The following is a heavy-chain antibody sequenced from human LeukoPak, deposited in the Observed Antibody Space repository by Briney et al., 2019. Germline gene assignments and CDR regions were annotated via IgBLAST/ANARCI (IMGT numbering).Heavy chain of an antibody. V-gene: IGHV1-69*13. CDR1: GGTFSSHA. J-gene: IGHJ6*03. D-gene: IGHD3-10*01. Sequence: SVKVSCKASGGTFSSHAISWVRQAPGQGLEWMGGIIPIFGTANYAQKFQGRVTITADESTSTAYMELSSLRSEDTAVYYCARVNKAYYGSGSYYSLYYYMDVWGKGTTVTVSS. CDR2: IIPIFGTA. CDR3: ARVNKAYYGSGSYYSLYYYMDV.